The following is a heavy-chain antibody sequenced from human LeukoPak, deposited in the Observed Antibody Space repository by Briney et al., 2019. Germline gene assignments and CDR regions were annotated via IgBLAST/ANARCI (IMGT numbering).Heavy chain of an antibody. V-gene: IGHV3-15*01. CDR1: GFTFSNAW. J-gene: IGHJ3*02. CDR2: IKSKTDGGTT. D-gene: IGHD3-16*02. CDR3: TTDSNYDHVWGSYRQDAFDI. Sequence: GGSLRLSCAASGFTFSNAWMSWVRQAPGKGLEWVGRIKSKTDGGTTDYAAPVKGRFTISRDDSKNTLYLQMNSLKTEDTAVYYCTTDSNYDHVWGSYRQDAFDIWGQGTMVTVSS.